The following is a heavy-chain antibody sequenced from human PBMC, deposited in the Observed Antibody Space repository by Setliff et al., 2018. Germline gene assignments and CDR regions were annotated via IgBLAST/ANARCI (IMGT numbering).Heavy chain of an antibody. Sequence: GGSLRLSCEASGFTFSGYYMQWVRQAPGKGLGWVSYIGESGNNIHYADSVKGRFTIARDHAKNSLYLKMNSLRAEDTAVYCCARDPEQWRVRSYAFDIWGQGKMVTGSS. V-gene: IGHV3-11*04. CDR1: GFTFSGYY. D-gene: IGHD6-19*01. J-gene: IGHJ3*02. CDR2: IGESGNNI. CDR3: ARDPEQWRVRSYAFDI.